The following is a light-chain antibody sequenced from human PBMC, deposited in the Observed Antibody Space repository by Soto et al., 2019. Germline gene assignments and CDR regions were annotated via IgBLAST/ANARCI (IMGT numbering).Light chain of an antibody. Sequence: QSVLTQPASVSGSPGQSITISCTGTSSDVGSYKLVSWYQQHPGKAPKLMIYEVSKRPSGVSNRFSGSKSDNTASLTISGLQAEDEADYYCCSYAGSSTWVFGGGTKLTVL. J-gene: IGLJ3*02. V-gene: IGLV2-23*02. CDR1: SSDVGSYKL. CDR2: EVS. CDR3: CSYAGSSTWV.